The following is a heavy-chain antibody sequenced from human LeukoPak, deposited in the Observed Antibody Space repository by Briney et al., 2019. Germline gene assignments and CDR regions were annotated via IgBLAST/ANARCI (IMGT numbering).Heavy chain of an antibody. CDR3: AGGSGDYSPDY. CDR1: GHTFSGDY. D-gene: IGHD3-22*01. CDR2: TSPNSGDT. J-gene: IGHJ4*02. V-gene: IGHV1-2*02. Sequence: ASVKVSCKASGHTFSGDYMHWVQQAPGQGLEWMGWTSPNSGDTNYAQKFQGRVTLTRDTSISTAYMELSRLRSDDTAVYYCAGGSGDYSPDYWGQGTLVTVSS.